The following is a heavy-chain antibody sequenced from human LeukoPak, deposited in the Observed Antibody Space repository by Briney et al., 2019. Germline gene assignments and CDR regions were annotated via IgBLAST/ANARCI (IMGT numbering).Heavy chain of an antibody. V-gene: IGHV4-59*01. D-gene: IGHD2-21*01. CDR1: GGSISSYY. Sequence: SETLSLTCTVSGGSISSYYWSWIRQPPGKGLQWIGYIYYSWSTNYNPSLKSRVTISVDTSKNQFSLKLSSVTAADTAVYYCAREIALASGNSYYYYGMDVWAKGPRSPSP. CDR2: IYYSWST. CDR3: AREIALASGNSYYYYGMDV. J-gene: IGHJ6*02.